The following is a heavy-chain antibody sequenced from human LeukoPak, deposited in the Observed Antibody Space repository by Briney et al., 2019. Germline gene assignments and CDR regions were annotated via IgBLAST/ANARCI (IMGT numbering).Heavy chain of an antibody. CDR3: ARDVGTGRSTSDGYDY. CDR2: IYHIGCT. Sequence: PERLSLTCLLSAYSPSIVYYWGWIRQPPGKRVECIWSIYHIGCTYYNPSLKSRVTISVDTSKNQFSLKLSSGTAADTAVYYCARDVGTGRSTSDGYDYWGQGTLVTVSS. J-gene: IGHJ4*02. D-gene: IGHD2-2*01. CDR1: AYSPSIVYY. V-gene: IGHV4-38-2*02.